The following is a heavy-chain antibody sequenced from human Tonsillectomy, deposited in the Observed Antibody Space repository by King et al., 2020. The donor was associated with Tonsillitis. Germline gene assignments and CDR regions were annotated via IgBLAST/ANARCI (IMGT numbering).Heavy chain of an antibody. J-gene: IGHJ4*02. D-gene: IGHD2-2*01. V-gene: IGHV4-31*03. CDR2: IYYSGNT. Sequence: VQLQESGPGLVKPSQTLSLTCTVSGGSISGSPYFWSWIRQHPGKGLEWIGYIYYSGNTFYNPSLKSRLTISVDTSKNQFSLKLSSVTAADTAMYYCARERDYCSTTSCYFMDSWGQGTLVTVSS. CDR3: ARERDYCSTTSCYFMDS. CDR1: GGSISGSPYF.